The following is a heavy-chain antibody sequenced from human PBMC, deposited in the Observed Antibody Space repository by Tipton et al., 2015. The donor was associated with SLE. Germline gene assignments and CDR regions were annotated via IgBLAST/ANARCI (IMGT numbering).Heavy chain of an antibody. CDR1: GGSISSRSYY. V-gene: IGHV4-39*07. J-gene: IGHJ6*03. CDR3: ARGLKNSNYYYYYYMDV. D-gene: IGHD2/OR15-2a*01. CDR2: IYYSGNT. Sequence: TLSLTCTVSGGSISSRSYYWAWIRQPPGKGLEWIGSIYYSGNTYYNPSLRSRVTISIDTSKNQFSLKLTSVTAADTAVYYCARGLKNSNYYYYYYMDVWGKGTTVTVSS.